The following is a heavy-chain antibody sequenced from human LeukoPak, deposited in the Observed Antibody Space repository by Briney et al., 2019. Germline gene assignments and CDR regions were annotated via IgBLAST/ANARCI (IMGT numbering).Heavy chain of an antibody. CDR1: GITFSSYG. J-gene: IGHJ5*02. D-gene: IGHD1-26*01. V-gene: IGHV3-30*02. Sequence: PGGSLRLSCAASGITFSSYGMHWVRQAPGKGLEWVAFIRYDGSNKYYADSVKGRFTISRDNSKNTLYLQMNSLRAEDTAVYYCAKDRSTRGFYWFDPWGQGTLVTVSS. CDR2: IRYDGSNK. CDR3: AKDRSTRGFYWFDP.